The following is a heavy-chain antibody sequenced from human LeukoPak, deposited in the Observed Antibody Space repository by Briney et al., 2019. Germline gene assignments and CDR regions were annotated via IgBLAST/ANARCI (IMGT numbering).Heavy chain of an antibody. J-gene: IGHJ6*02. CDR3: AKERWEQQGEYYYYYGMDV. CDR2: ISGTGGVT. CDR1: GFTFSFNA. V-gene: IGHV3-23*01. Sequence: PGGSLRLSCAASGFTFSFNAMSWVRQAPGKGLEWVSAISGTGGVTYYADSVKGRFTISRDNSKNTLYLQMNSLRAEDTAVYYCAKERWEQQGEYYYYYGMDVWGQGTTVTVSS. D-gene: IGHD1-26*01.